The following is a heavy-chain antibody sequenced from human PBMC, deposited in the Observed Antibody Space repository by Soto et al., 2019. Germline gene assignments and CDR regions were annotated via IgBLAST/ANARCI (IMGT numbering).Heavy chain of an antibody. Sequence: PGGSLRLSCAASGFTFSSYSMNWVRQAPGKGLEWVSSISSSSSYIYYADSVKGRFTISRDNAKNSLYLQMNSLRAEDTAVYYCARELGDIVVVVAASVTDGMDVWGQGTTVTVSS. CDR1: GFTFSSYS. V-gene: IGHV3-21*01. CDR3: ARELGDIVVVVAASVTDGMDV. J-gene: IGHJ6*02. D-gene: IGHD2-15*01. CDR2: ISSSSSYI.